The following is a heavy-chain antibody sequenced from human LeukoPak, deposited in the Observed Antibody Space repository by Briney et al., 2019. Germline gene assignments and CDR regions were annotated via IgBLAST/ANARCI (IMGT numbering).Heavy chain of an antibody. CDR1: VGTFSSYA. D-gene: IGHD2-21*01. J-gene: IGHJ5*02. Sequence: ASVKVSCKASVGTFSSYAISWVRQAPGQGLEWMGRNIPILGIANYAQKFQGRVTITADKSTSTAYMELSSLRSEDTAVYYCARDVPPAYCGGDCYKLNWFDPWGQGTLVTVSS. CDR2: NIPILGIA. V-gene: IGHV1-69*04. CDR3: ARDVPPAYCGGDCYKLNWFDP.